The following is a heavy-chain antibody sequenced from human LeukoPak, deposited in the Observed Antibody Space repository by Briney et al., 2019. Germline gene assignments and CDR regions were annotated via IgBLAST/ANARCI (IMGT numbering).Heavy chain of an antibody. D-gene: IGHD2/OR15-2a*01. J-gene: IGHJ3*01. CDR3: ARDQRGSFGDAFDL. CDR1: GFTVSSNY. Sequence: PGGSLRLSSVASGFTVSSNYMSWVRQAPGKGLEWVSVIYSGNGTYYTDSVKGRLTISRDNSKNTVYLQMNSLRAEDTAVYYCARDQRGSFGDAFDLWGQGTMVTVSS. V-gene: IGHV3-53*01. CDR2: IYSGNGT.